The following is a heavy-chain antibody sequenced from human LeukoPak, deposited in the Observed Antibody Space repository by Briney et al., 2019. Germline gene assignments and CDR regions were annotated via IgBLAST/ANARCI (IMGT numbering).Heavy chain of an antibody. D-gene: IGHD4-17*01. CDR3: ATLLYGDDVQPYYFDY. CDR2: ISGSGGST. Sequence: GGSLRLSCAASGFTFSSYAMSWVRQAPGKGLEWVSAISGSGGSTYYADSVKGRFTISRDNSKNTLYLQMNSLRAEDTAVYYCATLLYGDDVQPYYFDYWGQGTLVTVSS. J-gene: IGHJ4*02. V-gene: IGHV3-23*01. CDR1: GFTFSSYA.